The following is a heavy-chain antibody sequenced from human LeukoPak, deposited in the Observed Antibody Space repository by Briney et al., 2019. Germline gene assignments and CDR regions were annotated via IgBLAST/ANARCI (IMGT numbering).Heavy chain of an antibody. CDR3: ARLRPQVDAFDI. D-gene: IGHD6-25*01. Sequence: PSETLSLTCAVYGGSFSGYYWIWIRQPPGKGLEWIGEINHSGSTNYNPSLKSRVTISVDTSKNQFSLKLSSVTAADTAVYYCARLRPQVDAFDIWGQGTMVTVSS. CDR1: GGSFSGYY. CDR2: INHSGST. J-gene: IGHJ3*02. V-gene: IGHV4-34*01.